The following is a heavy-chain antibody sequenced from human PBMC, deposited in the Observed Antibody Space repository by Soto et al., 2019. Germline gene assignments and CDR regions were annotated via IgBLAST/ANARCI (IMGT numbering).Heavy chain of an antibody. Sequence: ASVKVSCKASGYTFTSYCMHWVREAPGQRLECMGWINAANGDTKYSPKFQGRVTITRDTSASTACMQLSSLRSEDTAVYDCVRPHVSATGLDCFDSCGKGTMVIFSS. J-gene: IGHJ5*01. D-gene: IGHD6-13*01. CDR3: VRPHVSATGLDCFDS. V-gene: IGHV1-3*01. CDR1: GYTFTSYC. CDR2: INAANGDT.